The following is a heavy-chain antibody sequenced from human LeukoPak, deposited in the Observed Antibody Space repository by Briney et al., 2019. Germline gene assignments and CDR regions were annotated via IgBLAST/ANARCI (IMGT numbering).Heavy chain of an antibody. J-gene: IGHJ6*02. Sequence: SETLSVTCIVSDGSTSTYNWNWIRQPPGKGLEWIGHITYSGYTTYNPSLKSRLALSVDTSKNQFSLNLNSVTAADTAVYYCARVGVMATVNGYRYHSLDVWGQGTTVAVSS. CDR2: ITYSGYT. D-gene: IGHD3-16*01. CDR3: ARVGVMATVNGYRYHSLDV. V-gene: IGHV4-59*01. CDR1: DGSTSTYN.